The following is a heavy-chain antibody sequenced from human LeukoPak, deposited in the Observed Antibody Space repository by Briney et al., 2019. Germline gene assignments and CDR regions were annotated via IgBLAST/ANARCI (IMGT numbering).Heavy chain of an antibody. CDR3: ARGGHDYGDGCYFDY. Sequence: SETLSLTCAVSGGSISSSNWWSWVRPPPGKGLEWIGEIYRSGSTNYNPSLKSRVTISVDKSKNQFSLKLSSVTAADTAVYYCARGGHDYGDGCYFDYWGQGTLVTVSS. CDR2: IYRSGST. V-gene: IGHV4-4*02. J-gene: IGHJ4*02. CDR1: GGSISSSNW. D-gene: IGHD4-17*01.